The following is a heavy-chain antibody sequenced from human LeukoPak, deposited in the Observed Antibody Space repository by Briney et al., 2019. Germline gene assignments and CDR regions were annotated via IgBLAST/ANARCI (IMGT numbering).Heavy chain of an antibody. V-gene: IGHV4-39*07. D-gene: IGHD2-2*01. J-gene: IGHJ5*02. Sequence: SETLSLTCSVSGDSISTSSYYWGWIRQPPGKGLEWIGTIYYSGSTYYNPSLTSRVTISVDTSKNQFSLKLSSVTAADTAVYYCARTTEDCNSASCYQYCFDPWGQGTLVTVSS. CDR2: IYYSGST. CDR3: ARTTEDCNSASCYQYCFDP. CDR1: GDSISTSSYY.